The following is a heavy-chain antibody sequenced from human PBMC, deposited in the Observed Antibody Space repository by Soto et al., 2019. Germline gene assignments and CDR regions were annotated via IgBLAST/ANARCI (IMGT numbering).Heavy chain of an antibody. Sequence: GGSLRLSCAASGFTFSSYSMNWVRQAPGKGLEWVSYISSSSSTIYYADSVKGRFTIFRDNAKNSLYLQMNSLRAEDTALYYCARGGGYYGSGFSSDYWGQGTLVTVSS. V-gene: IGHV3-48*01. CDR1: GFTFSSYS. CDR2: ISSSSSTI. J-gene: IGHJ4*02. D-gene: IGHD3-10*01. CDR3: ARGGGYYGSGFSSDY.